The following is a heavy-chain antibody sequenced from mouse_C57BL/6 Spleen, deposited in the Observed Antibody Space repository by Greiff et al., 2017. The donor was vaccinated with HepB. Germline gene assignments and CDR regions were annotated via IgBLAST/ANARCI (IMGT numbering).Heavy chain of an antibody. CDR2: IYPGDGDT. CDR1: GYAFSSYW. D-gene: IGHD1-1*01. J-gene: IGHJ4*01. V-gene: IGHV1-80*01. Sequence: VQLQQSGAELVKPGASVKISCKASGYAFSSYWMNWVKQRPGKGLEWIGQIYPGDGDTNYNGKFKGKATLTADKSSSTAYMQLSSLTSEDSAVYFCARFLLYYYYAMDYWGQGTSVTVSS. CDR3: ARFLLYYYYAMDY.